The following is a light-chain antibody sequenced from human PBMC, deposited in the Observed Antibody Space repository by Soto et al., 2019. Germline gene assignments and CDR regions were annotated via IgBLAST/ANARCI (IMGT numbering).Light chain of an antibody. J-gene: IGLJ2*01. Sequence: QSALTQPASVSGSPGQSITISCTGTISDIGGYYFISWYQHHPGKAPKLVIYDVNNRPSGISYRFSGSKSGNTASLPISGLQDEDEADYYCASYTRTTTKVFGGGTKVTVL. V-gene: IGLV2-14*01. CDR2: DVN. CDR3: ASYTRTTTKV. CDR1: ISDIGGYYF.